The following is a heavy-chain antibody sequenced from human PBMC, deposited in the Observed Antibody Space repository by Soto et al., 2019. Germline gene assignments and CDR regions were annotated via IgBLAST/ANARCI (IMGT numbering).Heavy chain of an antibody. CDR3: AKDRGGVLAPSYFDY. J-gene: IGHJ4*02. CDR1: RFSFSDYA. CDR2: ISGSGGST. Sequence: EVQLLESGGGLVQPGGSLRLSCAASRFSFSDYAMSWVRQAPGKGLEWVSAISGSGGSTYSADSVEGRLTISRDNSKNTLYLQMNSLRAEDTAVYYCAKDRGGVLAPSYFDYWGQGTLVTVSS. V-gene: IGHV3-23*01. D-gene: IGHD3-10*01.